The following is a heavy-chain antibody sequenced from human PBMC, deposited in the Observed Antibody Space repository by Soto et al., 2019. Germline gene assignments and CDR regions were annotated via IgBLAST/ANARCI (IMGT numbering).Heavy chain of an antibody. Sequence: QLQLQESGPGLVMPSETLSLTCTVSGGSISSSSYYWGWIRQPPGKGLEWIGSIYYSGSTYYNPSLKSRVTISVDTSKNQFSLKLSSVTAADTAVYYCARRGSSSWYGYWGQGTLVTVSS. CDR3: ARRGSSSWYGY. CDR2: IYYSGST. J-gene: IGHJ4*02. CDR1: GGSISSSSYY. V-gene: IGHV4-39*01. D-gene: IGHD6-13*01.